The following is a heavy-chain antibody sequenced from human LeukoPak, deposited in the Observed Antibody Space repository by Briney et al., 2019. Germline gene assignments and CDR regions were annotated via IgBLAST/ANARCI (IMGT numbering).Heavy chain of an antibody. CDR1: GFTFSSYW. D-gene: IGHD2-8*01. J-gene: IGHJ3*01. V-gene: IGHV3-7*01. CDR3: TCDLDRSDGL. CDR2: MNLDGREK. Sequence: PGGSLRLSCAASGFTFSSYWLSWVRQAPGKRLEWVANMNLDGREKYYEDSVRGRFTISRDNAKNSLYLQMNSLRAEDTAVYYCTCDLDRSDGLWGQGTMVTVSS.